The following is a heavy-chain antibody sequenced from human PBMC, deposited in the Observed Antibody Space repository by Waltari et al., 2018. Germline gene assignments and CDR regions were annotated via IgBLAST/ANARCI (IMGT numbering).Heavy chain of an antibody. CDR3: ARDRDSGSYRYGAFDI. V-gene: IGHV3-53*01. CDR2: IYSGGST. D-gene: IGHD1-26*01. Sequence: VQLVESGGGFIHPGGSLRLPFAASGFTVSSNSMSWVLPAPGKGLEWVSVIYSGGSTYYADSVKGRFTISRDNSKNTLYLQMNSLRAEDTAVYYCARDRDSGSYRYGAFDIWGQGTMVTVSS. CDR1: GFTVSSNS. J-gene: IGHJ3*02.